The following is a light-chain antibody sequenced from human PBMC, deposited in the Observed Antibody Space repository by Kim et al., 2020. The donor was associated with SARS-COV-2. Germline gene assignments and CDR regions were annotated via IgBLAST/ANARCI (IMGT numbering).Light chain of an antibody. CDR1: SLRSYY. CDR2: SKN. V-gene: IGLV3-19*01. J-gene: IGLJ2*01. CDR3: NSRDSSDNVV. Sequence: VDLEQTVRITCQGDSLRSYYATWYQLRPGQAPIVVIYSKNNRPSGIPDRFTGSSSGNTASLTSTGTQAGEEDDYYCNSRDSSDNVVFGGGTKLTVL.